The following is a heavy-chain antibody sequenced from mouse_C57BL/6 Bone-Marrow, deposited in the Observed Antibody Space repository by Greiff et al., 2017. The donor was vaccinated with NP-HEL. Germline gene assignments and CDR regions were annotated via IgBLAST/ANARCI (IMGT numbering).Heavy chain of an antibody. CDR2: ISDGGSYT. CDR1: GFTFSSYA. Sequence: EVQVVESGGGLVKPGGSLKLSCAASGFTFSSYAMSWVRQTPEKRLEWVANISDGGSYTYYPDQVKGRFTISRDNSKNHPYLQMSHLKSEDSAMYYCARAPRWLLRGFAYWGQGTLVTVSA. V-gene: IGHV5-4*01. CDR3: ARAPRWLLRGFAY. J-gene: IGHJ3*01. D-gene: IGHD2-3*01.